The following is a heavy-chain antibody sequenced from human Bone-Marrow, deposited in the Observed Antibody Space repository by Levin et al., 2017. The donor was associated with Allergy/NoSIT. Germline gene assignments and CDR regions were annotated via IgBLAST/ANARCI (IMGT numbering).Heavy chain of an antibody. J-gene: IGHJ4*02. D-gene: IGHD2-2*01. CDR1: GFTFSSYG. V-gene: IGHV3-30*18. Sequence: LTGGSLRLSCAASGFTFSSYGMHWVRQAPGKGLEWVAVISYDGSNKYYADSVKGRFTISRDNSKNTLYLQMNSLRAEDTAVYYCAKFSAESLPAATWEYWGQGTLVTVSS. CDR2: ISYDGSNK. CDR3: AKFSAESLPAATWEY.